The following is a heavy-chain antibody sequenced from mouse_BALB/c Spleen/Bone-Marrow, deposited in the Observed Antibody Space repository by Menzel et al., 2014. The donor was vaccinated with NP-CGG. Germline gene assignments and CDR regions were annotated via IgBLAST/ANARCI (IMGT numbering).Heavy chain of an antibody. CDR3: ARWRYYFDY. D-gene: IGHD2-3*01. V-gene: IGHV1-87*01. J-gene: IGHJ2*01. CDR1: GYTFTSYW. Sequence: QVQLKESGAELARPGASVKLSCKASGYTFTSYWMQWVKQRPGQGLEWIGAIYPGDGGTSYTQKFKGKATLTADKSSSTAYMQLSSLASEDSAVYYCARWRYYFDYWGQGTTLTVSS. CDR2: IYPGDGGT.